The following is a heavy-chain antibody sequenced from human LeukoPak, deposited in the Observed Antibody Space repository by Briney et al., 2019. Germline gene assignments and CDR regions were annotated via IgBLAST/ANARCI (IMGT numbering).Heavy chain of an antibody. V-gene: IGHV3-7*03. J-gene: IGHJ4*02. CDR3: ARVHGNDALDY. CDR2: IKQDGSDK. CDR1: GFSFSSYW. D-gene: IGHD1-1*01. Sequence: GGSLRLSCAVSGFSFSSYWMTWVRQAPGKGLEWVANIKQDGSDKYYVESVKGRFTISRDNAKYSLYLQMNSLRAEDTALYYCARVHGNDALDYWGQGTLVTVSS.